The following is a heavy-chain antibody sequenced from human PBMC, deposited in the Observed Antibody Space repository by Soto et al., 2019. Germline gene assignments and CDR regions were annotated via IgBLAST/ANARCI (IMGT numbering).Heavy chain of an antibody. V-gene: IGHV1-2*02. D-gene: IGHD6-13*01. J-gene: IGHJ6*02. CDR1: GYTFTGYY. CDR3: AREPPGYSSSWYRYYYYYGMDV. CDR2: INPNSGGT. Sequence: ASVKVSCKAPGYTFTGYYMHWVRQAPGQGLEWMGWINPNSGGTNYAQKFQGRVTMTRDTSISTAYMELSRLRSDDTAVYYCAREPPGYSSSWYRYYYYYGMDVWGQGTTVTVSS.